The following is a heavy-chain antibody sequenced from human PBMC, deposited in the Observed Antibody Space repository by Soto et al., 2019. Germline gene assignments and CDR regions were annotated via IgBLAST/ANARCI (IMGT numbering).Heavy chain of an antibody. CDR2: IIPILGIA. CDR1: GGTFSSYA. J-gene: IGHJ6*02. D-gene: IGHD5-18*01. CDR3: ARGGGYSDDPVQERYYYGMDV. V-gene: IGHV1-69*04. Sequence: QVQLVQSGAEVKKPGSSVKVSCKASGGTFSSYAISWVRQAPGQGLEWMGRIIPILGIANYEQKFQGRVTITADKSTSTAYTELSSLRAEDTAVYYCARGGGYSDDPVQERYYYGMDVWGQGTTVTVSS.